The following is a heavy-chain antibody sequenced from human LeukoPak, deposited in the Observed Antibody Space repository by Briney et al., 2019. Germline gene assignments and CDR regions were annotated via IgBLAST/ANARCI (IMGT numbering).Heavy chain of an antibody. CDR3: AKLNGRWFGAHAFDI. Sequence: PGGSLRLSCAASGFTFSSYAMSWVRQAPGKGLEWVSAISGSGGSTYYADSVKGRFTISRDNSKNTLYLQVNSLRAEDTAVYYCAKLNGRWFGAHAFDIWGQGTMVTVSS. D-gene: IGHD3-10*01. CDR2: ISGSGGST. V-gene: IGHV3-23*01. J-gene: IGHJ3*02. CDR1: GFTFSSYA.